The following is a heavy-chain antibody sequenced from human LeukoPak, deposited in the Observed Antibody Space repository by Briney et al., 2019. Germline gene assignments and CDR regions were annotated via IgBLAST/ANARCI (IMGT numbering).Heavy chain of an antibody. CDR2: IWYDGSDK. Sequence: PGGSLRLSCAASGFTFSNYGMHWVRQAPGKGLEWVAVIWYDGSDKYYADSVKGRFTISRDNSKNTLYPQMNSLRAEDTAVYYCASGTDYYGSGGPDYWGQGTLVTVSS. J-gene: IGHJ4*02. D-gene: IGHD3-10*01. CDR3: ASGTDYYGSGGPDY. V-gene: IGHV3-33*01. CDR1: GFTFSNYG.